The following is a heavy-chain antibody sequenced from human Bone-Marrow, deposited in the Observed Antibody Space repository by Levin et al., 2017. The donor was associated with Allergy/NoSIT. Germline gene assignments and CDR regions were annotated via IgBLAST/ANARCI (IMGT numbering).Heavy chain of an antibody. Sequence: GESLKISCAASGFTFNKYNMNWVRPAPGKGLEWVSSISTGSGYIYYADSVKGRFTISRDNAKNSLHLQMNSLGAEDTAVYYCARDPTMASDLDSSGYLQFDLWGQGTLVTVSS. CDR1: GFTFNKYN. V-gene: IGHV3-21*01. D-gene: IGHD3-22*01. J-gene: IGHJ5*02. CDR2: ISTGSGYI. CDR3: ARDPTMASDLDSSGYLQFDL.